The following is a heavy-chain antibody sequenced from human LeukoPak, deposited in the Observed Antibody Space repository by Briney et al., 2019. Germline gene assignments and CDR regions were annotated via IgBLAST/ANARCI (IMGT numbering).Heavy chain of an antibody. CDR1: GFTFSTYT. CDR2: ISSSSSYI. V-gene: IGHV3-21*01. J-gene: IGHJ4*02. CDR3: ARDRSASIAVVTAEIDY. Sequence: AGSRRLSSAASGFTFSTYTMNWVRQAPGKVLEWVSSISSSSSYIYYADSVKGRFTISRDNAKDSLYLQMNGLRAEDTAVYYCARDRSASIAVVTAEIDYWGQGTLVTVSS. D-gene: IGHD6-19*01.